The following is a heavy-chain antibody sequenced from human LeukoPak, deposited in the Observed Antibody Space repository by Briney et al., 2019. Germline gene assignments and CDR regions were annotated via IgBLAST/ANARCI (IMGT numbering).Heavy chain of an antibody. CDR2: INAGNGNT. CDR3: ARDTGAREGNTAMVV. Sequence: GASVKVSCKASGYTFTSYAMHWVRQAPGQRLGWMGWINAGNGNTKYSQKFQGRVTITRDTSASTAYMELSSLRSEDTAVYYCARDTGAREGNTAMVVWGQGTLVTVSS. V-gene: IGHV1-3*01. J-gene: IGHJ4*02. CDR1: GYTFTSYA. D-gene: IGHD5-18*01.